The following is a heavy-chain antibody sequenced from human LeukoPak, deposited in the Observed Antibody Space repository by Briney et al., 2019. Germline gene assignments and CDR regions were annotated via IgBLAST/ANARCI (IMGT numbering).Heavy chain of an antibody. V-gene: IGHV3-74*01. CDR2: INSDGSST. D-gene: IGHD3-22*01. J-gene: IGHJ3*02. CDR3: ARDGGYYYNAFDI. CDR1: GFTFSSYA. Sequence: PGGSLRLSCAASGFTFSSYAMHWVRQAPGKGLVWVSRINSDGSSTSYADSVKGRFTISRDNAKNTLYLQMNSLRAEDTAVYYCARDGGYYYNAFDIWGQGTMVTVSS.